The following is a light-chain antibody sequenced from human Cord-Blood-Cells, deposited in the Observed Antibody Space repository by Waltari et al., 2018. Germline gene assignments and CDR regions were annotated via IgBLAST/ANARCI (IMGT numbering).Light chain of an antibody. Sequence: DIQMTQSPSPLSASVGDRVTITCRASPSISSWFAWYQQKPGKAPKLLIYKASSLESGVPSRFSGSGSGTEFTLTISSLQPDDFATYYCQQYNSYSYTFGQGTKLEIK. CDR3: QQYNSYSYT. CDR1: PSISSW. J-gene: IGKJ2*01. CDR2: KAS. V-gene: IGKV1-5*03.